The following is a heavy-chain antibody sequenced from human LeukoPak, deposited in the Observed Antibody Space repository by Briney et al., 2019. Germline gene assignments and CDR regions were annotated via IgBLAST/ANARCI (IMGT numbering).Heavy chain of an antibody. V-gene: IGHV3-30-3*02. CDR1: GFTFSSYA. CDR3: AKDPSHYYDSSGYYFDY. J-gene: IGHJ4*02. Sequence: QPGGSLRLSCAASGFTFSSYAMHWVRQAPGKGLEWVAVISYDGSNKYYADSVKGRFTISRDNSKNTLYLQMNSLRAEDTAVYYCAKDPSHYYDSSGYYFDYWGQGTLVTVSS. D-gene: IGHD3-22*01. CDR2: ISYDGSNK.